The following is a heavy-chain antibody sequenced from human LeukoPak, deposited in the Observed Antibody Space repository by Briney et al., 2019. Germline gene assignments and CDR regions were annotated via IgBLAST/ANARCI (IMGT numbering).Heavy chain of an antibody. V-gene: IGHV3-23*01. CDR2: IAGGDEST. CDR3: ARGVYWSLDY. D-gene: IGHD1-1*01. Sequence: PGGSLRLSCAISGFIFNTNGKNWVRQSPGKGLEWLATIAGGDESTYYADSVKGRFDISRDNSKNTVFLHMNSLRVEDTAVYYCARGVYWSLDYWGQGTPVTVSS. J-gene: IGHJ4*02. CDR1: GFIFNTNG.